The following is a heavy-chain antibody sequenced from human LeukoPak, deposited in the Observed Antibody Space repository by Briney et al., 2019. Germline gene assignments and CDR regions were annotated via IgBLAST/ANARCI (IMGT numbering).Heavy chain of an antibody. J-gene: IGHJ4*02. V-gene: IGHV4-39*01. Sequence: SETLSLTCTVSGGPISSSSYYWGWIRQPPGKGLKWIGRIYYSGSTYYNPSPKTRVTISRDTPKNQFPLKLSSVTPADPPVYLCARPATAMTVTTAFAYWGQGTLVTVSS. CDR1: GGPISSSSYY. CDR3: ARPATAMTVTTAFAY. D-gene: IGHD4-17*01. CDR2: IYYSGST.